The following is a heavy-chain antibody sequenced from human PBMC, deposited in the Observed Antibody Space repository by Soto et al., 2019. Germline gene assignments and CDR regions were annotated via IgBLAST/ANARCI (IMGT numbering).Heavy chain of an antibody. CDR3: ARAYYYYSSGQYYFDY. CDR1: GGSISSGGYS. D-gene: IGHD3-22*01. Sequence: SETLSLTCAVSGGSISSGGYSWSWIRQPPGKGLEWIGYIYHSGSTYYNPSLKSRVTISVDRSKNQFSLKLSSVTAADTAVYYCARAYYYYSSGQYYFDYWGQGTLVTVSS. V-gene: IGHV4-30-2*01. CDR2: IYHSGST. J-gene: IGHJ4*02.